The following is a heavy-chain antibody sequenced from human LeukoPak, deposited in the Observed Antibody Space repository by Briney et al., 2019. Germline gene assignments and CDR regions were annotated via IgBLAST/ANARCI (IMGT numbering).Heavy chain of an antibody. J-gene: IGHJ4*02. CDR2: TNPNSGGT. CDR3: ARDFEGDTAMVTGFDY. V-gene: IGHV1-2*02. Sequence: GASVKVSCKASGYTFTGYYMHWVRQAPGQGLEWMGWTNPNSGGTNYAQKFQGRVTMTRDTSISTAYMELSRLRSDDTAVYYCARDFEGDTAMVTGFDYWGQGTLVTVSS. CDR1: GYTFTGYY. D-gene: IGHD5-18*01.